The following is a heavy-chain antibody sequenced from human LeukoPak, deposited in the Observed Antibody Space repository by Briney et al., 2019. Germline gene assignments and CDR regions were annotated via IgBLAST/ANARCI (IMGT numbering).Heavy chain of an antibody. CDR2: FDPEDGET. D-gene: IGHD2-15*01. V-gene: IGHV1-24*01. J-gene: IGHJ3*02. Sequence: ASVKVSCKVSGYTLTELSMHWVRQAPGKGLEWMGGFDPEDGETIYAQKFQGRVTMTADTSTNTAYMELSSLRSEDTAGYYCATGQAWSDAFDIWGQGTMVTVSS. CDR1: GYTLTELS. CDR3: ATGQAWSDAFDI.